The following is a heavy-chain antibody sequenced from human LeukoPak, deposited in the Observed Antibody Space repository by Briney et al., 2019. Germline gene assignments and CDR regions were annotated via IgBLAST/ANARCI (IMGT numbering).Heavy chain of an antibody. J-gene: IGHJ4*02. Sequence: GGSLRLSCAASGFTFSSYAMNWVRQAPGKGLEWVSSITSSSSYIYYADSVKGRFTISRDNAKNSLCLQMNSLRAEDTAVYYCARHVVAVGFDYWGQGTLVTVSS. CDR1: GFTFSSYA. V-gene: IGHV3-21*01. CDR3: ARHVVAVGFDY. CDR2: ITSSSSYI. D-gene: IGHD3-22*01.